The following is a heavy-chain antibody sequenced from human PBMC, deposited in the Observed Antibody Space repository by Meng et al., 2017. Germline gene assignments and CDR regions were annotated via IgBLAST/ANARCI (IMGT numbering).Heavy chain of an antibody. D-gene: IGHD3-10*01. CDR2: IYYSGST. Sequence: QVPRQGSGPGLVAPSQNLALTLTVSGGSISSGDYYWSWIRQHPGKGLEWIGYIYYSGSTYYNPSLKSRVTISVDTSKNQFSLKLSSVNAADTAVYYCVTAPITMVRGVIITKWFDPWGQGTLVTVSS. J-gene: IGHJ5*02. CDR3: VTAPITMVRGVIITKWFDP. CDR1: GGSISSGDYY. V-gene: IGHV4-31*02.